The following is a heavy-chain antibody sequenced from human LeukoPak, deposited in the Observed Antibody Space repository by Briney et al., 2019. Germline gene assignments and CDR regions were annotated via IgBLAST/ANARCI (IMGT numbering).Heavy chain of an antibody. CDR1: NGSISSSSSY. CDR3: ASDSAYDSGNFDF. D-gene: IGHD5-12*01. Sequence: SETLSLTCTVSNGSISSSSSYWGWIRQPPGEGLEWIGSIYYSGSTYYDPSLKSRVTISVDASKNHFSLKLTSVTAADTAVYYCASDSAYDSGNFDFWGQGTLVTVSS. J-gene: IGHJ4*02. V-gene: IGHV4-39*02. CDR2: IYYSGST.